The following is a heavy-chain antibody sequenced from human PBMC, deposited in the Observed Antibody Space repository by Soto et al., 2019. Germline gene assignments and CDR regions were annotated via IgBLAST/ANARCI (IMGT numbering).Heavy chain of an antibody. D-gene: IGHD2-15*01. CDR2: IYNSGST. V-gene: IGHV4-59*01. CDR3: ARDRAFCSGRSCYSLPDCYYYMDV. CDR1: GVSISSSY. J-gene: IGHJ6*03. Sequence: QVQLQESGPGLVKPSETLSLTCTVSGVSISSSYWSWIRQPPGKGLEWIGYIYNSGSTNYKPSLKSRVTISVDTSKNPVSLGLSAVTAADTAVYYCARDRAFCSGRSCYSLPDCYYYMDVWGKGTTVSVS.